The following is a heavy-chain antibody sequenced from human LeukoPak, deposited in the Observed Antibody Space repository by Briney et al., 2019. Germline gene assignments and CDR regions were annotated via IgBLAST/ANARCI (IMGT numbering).Heavy chain of an antibody. CDR2: INHSGST. CDR3: ARPKRRYCSGGSCYSVPAFDI. D-gene: IGHD2-15*01. J-gene: IGHJ3*02. V-gene: IGHV4-34*01. CDR1: GGSFSGYY. Sequence: SETLSLTCAVYGGSFSGYYCSWIRQPPGKGLEWIGEINHSGSTNYNPSLKSRVTISVDTSKNQFSLKLSSVTAADTAVYYCARPKRRYCSGGSCYSVPAFDIWGQGTMVTVSS.